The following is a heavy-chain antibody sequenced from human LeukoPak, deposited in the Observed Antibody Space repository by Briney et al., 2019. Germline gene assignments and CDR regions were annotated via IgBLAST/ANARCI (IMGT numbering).Heavy chain of an antibody. CDR1: GGSISSYY. J-gene: IGHJ5*02. D-gene: IGHD3-3*01. V-gene: IGHV4-4*07. CDR2: IYTSGST. CDR3: ARVDYDFWSGPRWFDP. Sequence: SETLSLTCTVSGGSISSYYWSWIRQPAGKGLEWIGRIYTSGSTNYNPSLKSRATMSVDTSKNQFSLKLSSVTAADTAVYYCARVDYDFWSGPRWFDPWGQGTLVTVSS.